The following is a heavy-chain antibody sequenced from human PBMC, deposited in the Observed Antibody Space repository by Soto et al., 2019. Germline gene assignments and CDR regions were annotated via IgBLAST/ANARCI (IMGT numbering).Heavy chain of an antibody. J-gene: IGHJ6*03. CDR2: INWNGGST. CDR3: ARDLPYCSSTSCYDENYYYYYMDV. V-gene: IGHV3-20*01. CDR1: GFTFDDYG. Sequence: GGSLRLSCAASGFTFDDYGMSWVRQAPGKGLEWVSGINWNGGSTGYADSVKGRFTISRDNAKNSLYLQMNRLRAEDTALYHCARDLPYCSSTSCYDENYYYYYMDVWGKGTTVTVSS. D-gene: IGHD2-2*01.